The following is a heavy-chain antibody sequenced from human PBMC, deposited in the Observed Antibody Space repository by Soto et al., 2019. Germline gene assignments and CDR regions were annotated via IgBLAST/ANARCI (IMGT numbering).Heavy chain of an antibody. CDR2: IYYSGST. CDR1: GGSISSGDYY. CDR3: ARGQIVNYDFWSGYRGTSWLYGMDV. Sequence: QVQLQESGPGLVKPSQTLSLTCTVSGGSISSGDYYWSWIRQPPGKGLEWIGHIYYSGSTNYNPSLKSRVTISVDTSKNQFSLKLRSVTVADAAVYYCARGQIVNYDFWSGYRGTSWLYGMDVWGQGTTVTVSS. V-gene: IGHV4-30-4*01. D-gene: IGHD3-3*01. J-gene: IGHJ6*02.